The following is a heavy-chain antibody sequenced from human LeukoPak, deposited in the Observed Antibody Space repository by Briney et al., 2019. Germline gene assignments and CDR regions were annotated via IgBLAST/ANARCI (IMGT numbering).Heavy chain of an antibody. V-gene: IGHV1-69*13. Sequence: GASVKVSCKASGGAFSSYAISWVRQAPGQGLEWMGGIIPIFGTANYAQKFQGRVTITADVSTSTAYMELSSLRSEDTAVYYCAKGPGGQADPYSSSWTPFVYWGQGTLVTVSS. J-gene: IGHJ4*02. D-gene: IGHD6-13*01. CDR2: IIPIFGTA. CDR3: AKGPGGQADPYSSSWTPFVY. CDR1: GGAFSSYA.